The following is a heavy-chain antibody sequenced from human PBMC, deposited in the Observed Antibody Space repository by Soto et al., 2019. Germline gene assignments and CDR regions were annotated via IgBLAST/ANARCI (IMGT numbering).Heavy chain of an antibody. J-gene: IGHJ5*02. Sequence: QLQLQESGPGLVKPSETLSLTCTVSGGSISSSSYYWGWIRQPPGKGLEWIGSIYYSGSTYYNPSLKSRVTISVDTSKNQFSLKLSSVTAADTAVYYCARQGDIVVVPAAMRSESNNWFDPWGQGTLVTVSS. CDR1: GGSISSSSYY. D-gene: IGHD2-2*01. V-gene: IGHV4-39*01. CDR3: ARQGDIVVVPAAMRSESNNWFDP. CDR2: IYYSGST.